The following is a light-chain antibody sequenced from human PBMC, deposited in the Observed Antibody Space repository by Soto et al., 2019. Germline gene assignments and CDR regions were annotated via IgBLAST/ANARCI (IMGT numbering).Light chain of an antibody. V-gene: IGKV1-9*01. CDR1: QGISSY. Sequence: DIQLTQSPSFLAASVGDRVTITCRASQGISSYLAWYQQKPGKAPKLLIYAASTLQSGVPSRFSGSGSGTEFTLTISSLQPEDFATYYCQQLIATEDTFGPGTKVDIK. CDR2: AAS. CDR3: QQLIATEDT. J-gene: IGKJ3*01.